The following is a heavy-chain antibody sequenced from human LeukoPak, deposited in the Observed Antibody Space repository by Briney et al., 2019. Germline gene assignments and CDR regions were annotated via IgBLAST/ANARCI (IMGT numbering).Heavy chain of an antibody. CDR1: GYTFTSYD. CDR2: MNPNSGNT. V-gene: IGHV1-8*01. J-gene: IGHJ5*02. Sequence: ASVKVSCKASGYTFTSYDINWVRQATGQGLEWMGWMNPNSGNTGYAQKFQGRVTMTRNTSISTAYMELSSLRSEDTAVYYCARAPPCRYDILTGHCRTYNWFDPWGQGTLVTASS. CDR3: ARAPPCRYDILTGHCRTYNWFDP. D-gene: IGHD3-9*01.